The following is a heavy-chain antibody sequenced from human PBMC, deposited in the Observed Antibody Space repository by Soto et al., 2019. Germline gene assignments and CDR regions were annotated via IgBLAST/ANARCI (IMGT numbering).Heavy chain of an antibody. D-gene: IGHD4-4*01. V-gene: IGHV3-30-3*01. Sequence: QVQLVESGGGVVQPGRSLRLSCAASGFTFSSYAMHWVRQVPGKGLEWVAVISYDGSNKYYADSVKGRFTISRDNSKNTLYLQMNSLRAEATAVYYCARPLWRDDYNWGYCDLWGRGTLVTVSS. CDR1: GFTFSSYA. CDR2: ISYDGSNK. J-gene: IGHJ2*01. CDR3: ARPLWRDDYNWGYCDL.